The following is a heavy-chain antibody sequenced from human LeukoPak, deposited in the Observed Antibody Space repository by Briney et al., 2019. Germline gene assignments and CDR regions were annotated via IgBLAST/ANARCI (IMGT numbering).Heavy chain of an antibody. Sequence: PSETLSLTCSVSGASVRGSYWSWVRQPAGRRLEWIGRIYSSGSANYHPSLKSRVTMSIDTSKNQFSLKLSSVTAADTAVYYCARYLRMQASTQWEEFDYWGQGTLVTVSS. D-gene: IGHD1-26*01. V-gene: IGHV4-4*07. CDR3: ARYLRMQASTQWEEFDY. CDR2: IYSSGSA. J-gene: IGHJ4*02. CDR1: GASVRGSY.